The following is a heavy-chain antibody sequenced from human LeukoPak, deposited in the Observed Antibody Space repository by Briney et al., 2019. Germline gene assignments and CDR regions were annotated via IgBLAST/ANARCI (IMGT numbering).Heavy chain of an antibody. CDR3: ARGGASVSIDY. V-gene: IGHV1-18*04. J-gene: IGHJ4*02. CDR1: DYTCTNYG. CDR2: ISAYNGNT. D-gene: IGHD3-3*02. Sequence: GASVKVSCKASDYTCTNYGISWVRQAPGQGLEWMGWISAYNGNTHYAQKLQDRVTMTTDTSTSTAYMELRSLRSDDTAVYYCARGGASVSIDYWGQGTLATVSS.